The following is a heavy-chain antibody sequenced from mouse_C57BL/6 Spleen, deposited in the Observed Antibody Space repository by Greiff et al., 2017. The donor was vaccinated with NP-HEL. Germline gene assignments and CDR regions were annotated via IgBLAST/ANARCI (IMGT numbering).Heavy chain of an antibody. J-gene: IGHJ2*01. D-gene: IGHD1-1*01. CDR1: GYTFTSYW. Sequence: QVQLQQPGAELVRPGSSVKLSCKASGYTFTSYWMHWVKQRPIQGLEWIGNIDPSDSETNYNQKFKDKATLTVDKSSSTAYMQLSSLTSEDSAVYYCARSPYYYGSSYFDYWGQGTTLTVSS. CDR2: IDPSDSET. V-gene: IGHV1-52*01. CDR3: ARSPYYYGSSYFDY.